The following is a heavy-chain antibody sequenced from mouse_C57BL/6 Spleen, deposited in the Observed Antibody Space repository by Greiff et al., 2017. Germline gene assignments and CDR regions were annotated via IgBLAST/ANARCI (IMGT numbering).Heavy chain of an antibody. CDR1: GYTFTSYW. Sequence: QVQLQQPGAELVMPGASVKLSCKASGYTFTSYWMHWVKQRPGQGLEWIGEIDPSDSYTTYNQKFKGKSTLTVDKSSSTAYMQLSSLTSEDSAVYYCARRGRHYYAMDYWGQGTSVTVSS. J-gene: IGHJ4*01. CDR3: ARRGRHYYAMDY. D-gene: IGHD1-1*01. V-gene: IGHV1-69*01. CDR2: IDPSDSYT.